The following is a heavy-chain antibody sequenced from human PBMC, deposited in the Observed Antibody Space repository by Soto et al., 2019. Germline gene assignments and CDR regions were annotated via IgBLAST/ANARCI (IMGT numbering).Heavy chain of an antibody. D-gene: IGHD5-12*01. Sequence: SETLSLTCAVYGGSFSGYYWSWIRQPPGKGLEWIGEINHSGSTNYNPSLKSRVTISVDTSKNQFSLKLSSVTAADTAVYYCAKDQGGKWLRWSYYYYGMDVWGQGTTVTVSS. CDR1: GGSFSGYY. CDR3: AKDQGGKWLRWSYYYYGMDV. J-gene: IGHJ6*02. V-gene: IGHV4-34*01. CDR2: INHSGST.